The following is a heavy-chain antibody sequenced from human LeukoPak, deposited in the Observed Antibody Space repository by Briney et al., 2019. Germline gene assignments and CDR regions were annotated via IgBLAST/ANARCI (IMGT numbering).Heavy chain of an antibody. D-gene: IGHD3-10*01. CDR3: ASQTKHYYGSGSYWNAFDI. CDR2: IWDDGST. V-gene: IGHV3-43*02. Sequence: GGSLRLSCAASGFTFDDHAMHWVRQGAGKSLEWVSLIWDDGSTKYAESVKGRFTISRDNSKNSLYLEMNSLRIEDTALYHCASQTKHYYGSGSYWNAFDIWGQGTMVTVSS. J-gene: IGHJ3*02. CDR1: GFTFDDHA.